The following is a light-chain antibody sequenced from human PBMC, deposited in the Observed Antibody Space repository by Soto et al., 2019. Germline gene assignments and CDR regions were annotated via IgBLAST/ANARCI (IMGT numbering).Light chain of an antibody. CDR1: QSVRKY. Sequence: EVVLTQSPGSVSLSXCGGVTLTXXXSQSVRKYLGWYQQKPGQAPRLLIYDASNRATGIPARFSGSGSGTDFTLTISSLEPEDFAVYYCQQRSNWPPITFGQGTRLEIK. V-gene: IGKV3-11*01. CDR2: DAS. CDR3: QQRSNWPPIT. J-gene: IGKJ5*01.